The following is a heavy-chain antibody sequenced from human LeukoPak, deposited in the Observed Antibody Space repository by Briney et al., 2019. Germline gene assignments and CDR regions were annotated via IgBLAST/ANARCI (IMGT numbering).Heavy chain of an antibody. V-gene: IGHV3-21*01. CDR1: GFTFSSYS. Sequence: GGSLRLSCAASGFTFSSYSMNWVRQAPGKGLEWVLSISSSSSYIYYADSVKGRFTISRDNAKNSLYLQMNSLRAEDTAVYYCASCSGGSCYSGRIDYWGQGTLVTVSS. CDR3: ASCSGGSCYSGRIDY. D-gene: IGHD2-15*01. CDR2: ISSSSSYI. J-gene: IGHJ4*02.